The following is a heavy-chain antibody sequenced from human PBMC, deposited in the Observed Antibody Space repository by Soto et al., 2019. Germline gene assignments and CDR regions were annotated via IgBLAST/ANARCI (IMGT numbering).Heavy chain of an antibody. CDR1: GASISTYH. D-gene: IGHD3-22*01. CDR3: ARLHHFFDTSGYPAFGIMGV. Sequence: QVQLQESGPGLVKPSETLSLTCSVSGASISTYHWSWIRQPPGKGLEWIGYISDSGPTTYNPSVKRLGTISVDPSRNQISLRLSSVTAADTAVYYCARLHHFFDTSGYPAFGIMGVWGQGTTVTVSS. CDR2: ISDSGPT. V-gene: IGHV4-59*01. J-gene: IGHJ6*02.